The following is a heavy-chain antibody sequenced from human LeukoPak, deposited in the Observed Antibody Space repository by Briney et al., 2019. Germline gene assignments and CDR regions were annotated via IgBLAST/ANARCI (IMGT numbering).Heavy chain of an antibody. CDR2: IYYSGST. CDR1: GGSISSYY. D-gene: IGHD1-1*01. Sequence: SETLSLTCTVSGGSISSYYWSWIRQPAGKGLEWIGYIYYSGSTNYNPSLKSRVTISVDTSKNQFSLKLSSVTAADTAVYYCARSPRYNWNDWIDYWGQGTLVTVSS. J-gene: IGHJ4*02. CDR3: ARSPRYNWNDWIDY. V-gene: IGHV4-59*08.